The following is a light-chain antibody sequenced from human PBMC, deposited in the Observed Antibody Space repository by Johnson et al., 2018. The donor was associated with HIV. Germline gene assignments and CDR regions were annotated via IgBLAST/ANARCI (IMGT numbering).Light chain of an antibody. CDR2: DNN. CDR1: RSNIGNNF. Sequence: QSVLTQPPSVSAAPGQKVTISCSGSRSNIGNNFVSWFRQLPLRAPKVLIYDNNKRPSGIPDRFSGSKSGTSATLGITGLQTGDEADYYCGTWDSSLRVGFFGTGTKVTVL. V-gene: IGLV1-51*01. CDR3: GTWDSSLRVGF. J-gene: IGLJ1*01.